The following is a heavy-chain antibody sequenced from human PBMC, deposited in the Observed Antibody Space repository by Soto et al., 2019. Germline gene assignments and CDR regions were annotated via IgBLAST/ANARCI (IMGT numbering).Heavy chain of an antibody. CDR3: ARQYADLDY. J-gene: IGHJ4*02. CDR1: GFILSNYT. V-gene: IGHV3-30-3*01. CDR2: ISYDESDE. Sequence: GGSLRLSCAASGFILSNYTIHWVRQAPGKGVEWVAVISYDESDEYYADSVRGRFTISRDISKNTLYLQMNSLRTEDTAVYYCARQYADLDYWGQGTLVTVSS.